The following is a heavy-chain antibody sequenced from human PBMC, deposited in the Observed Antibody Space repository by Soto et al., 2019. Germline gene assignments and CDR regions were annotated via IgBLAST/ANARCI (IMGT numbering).Heavy chain of an antibody. CDR3: ARTMRRADGYNMYFDY. V-gene: IGHV4-30-4*01. J-gene: IGHJ4*02. D-gene: IGHD5-12*01. Sequence: SETLSLTCTVSGGSISSGDYYWSWIRQPPGKGQEWIGYIYYSGSTYYNPSLKSRVIISVDTSKNQFSLQLISVTAADTAVYYCARTMRRADGYNMYFDYWGQGTLVTVSS. CDR2: IYYSGST. CDR1: GGSISSGDYY.